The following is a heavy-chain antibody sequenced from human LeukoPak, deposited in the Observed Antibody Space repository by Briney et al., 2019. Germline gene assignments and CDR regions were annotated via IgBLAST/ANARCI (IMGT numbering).Heavy chain of an antibody. CDR3: ARYHMGYDY. CDR1: GFAFDTYS. D-gene: IGHD1-26*01. J-gene: IGHJ4*02. CDR2: ISSWSSFI. V-gene: IGHV3-21*01. Sequence: PGGSLRLSCAASGFAFDTYSMTWVRQAPGKGLEWVSSISSWSSFIYSADSVTGRFTISRDNAKNSLYLQMNSLRAEDTAVYYCARYHMGYDYWGQGTLVTVSS.